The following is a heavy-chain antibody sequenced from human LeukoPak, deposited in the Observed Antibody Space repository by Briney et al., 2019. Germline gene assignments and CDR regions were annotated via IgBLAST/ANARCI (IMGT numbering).Heavy chain of an antibody. V-gene: IGHV3-23*01. Sequence: GGSLRLSCAASGFTFSSYAMSWVRQAPGKGLEWVSAISGSGGSTYYADSVKGRFTISRDNSKNTLYLQMNSLRAEDTAVYYCAKDEGPYYDYVWGSYRSTFDYWGQGTLVTVSS. J-gene: IGHJ4*02. CDR2: ISGSGGST. D-gene: IGHD3-16*02. CDR1: GFTFSSYA. CDR3: AKDEGPYYDYVWGSYRSTFDY.